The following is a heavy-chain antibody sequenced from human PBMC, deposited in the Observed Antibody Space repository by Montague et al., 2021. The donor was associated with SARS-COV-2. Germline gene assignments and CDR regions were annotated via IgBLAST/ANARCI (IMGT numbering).Heavy chain of an antibody. Sequence: SETLSLTCAVHGGSFSGYYWNWIRQRPGKGLEWIGEINHGGSTNXNPSLKNRLTISADTSKNQFSLKLTSVAATDTAVYYCARLRDGVVPSPILGLGPYFTYYYMDVWGKGTTVTVS. J-gene: IGHJ6*03. V-gene: IGHV4-34*01. CDR2: INHGGST. CDR3: ARLRDGVVPSPILGLGPYFTYYYMDV. D-gene: IGHD2-15*01. CDR1: GGSFSGYY.